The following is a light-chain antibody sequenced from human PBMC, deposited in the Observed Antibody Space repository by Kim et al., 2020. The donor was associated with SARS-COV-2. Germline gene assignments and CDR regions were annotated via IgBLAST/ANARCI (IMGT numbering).Light chain of an antibody. CDR2: EDA. J-gene: IGLJ3*02. V-gene: IGLV6-57*02. CDR1: GGRVASNY. Sequence: GKTVRRSCTGSGGRVASNYEQWYQQRPGSAPTTVIYEDAKRPSGVPDRFSGAVDSSSNAASLTISGLRPEDEADYYCQSYDSNTLVFGGGTQLTVL. CDR3: QSYDSNTLV.